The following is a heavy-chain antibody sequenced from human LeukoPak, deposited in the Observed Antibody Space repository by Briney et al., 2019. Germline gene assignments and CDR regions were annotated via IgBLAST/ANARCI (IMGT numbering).Heavy chain of an antibody. CDR2: INWNGDST. J-gene: IGHJ4*02. CDR1: GLNFDDYV. CDR3: ARDLRVVITGSFDS. V-gene: IGHV3-20*04. D-gene: IGHD3-22*01. Sequence: GGSLRLSCAASGLNFDDYVLTWVRHAPGKGLEWVCGINWNGDSTDYADPVKGRFTISRDNAKNSLYLQMNRLSGEDTALYYCARDLRVVITGSFDSWGQGTLVTVS.